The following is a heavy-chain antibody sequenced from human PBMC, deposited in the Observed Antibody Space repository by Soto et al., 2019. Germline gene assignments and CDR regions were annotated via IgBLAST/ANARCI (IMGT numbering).Heavy chain of an antibody. V-gene: IGHV4-39*02. CDR1: GGSISISSYY. CDR3: ARDSYGYFRYFDY. Sequence: PSETLYLTCTVPGGSISISSYYWGWIRQPPGKGLEWIGSIYYSGSTYYNPSLKSRVTISVDTSKNQFSLKLSSVTAADTAVYYCARDSYGYFRYFDYWGQGTLVTVSS. CDR2: IYYSGST. D-gene: IGHD5-18*01. J-gene: IGHJ4*02.